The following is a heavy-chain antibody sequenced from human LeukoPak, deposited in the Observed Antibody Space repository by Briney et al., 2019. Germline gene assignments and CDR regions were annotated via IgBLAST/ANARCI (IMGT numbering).Heavy chain of an antibody. CDR3: ARDLSGDAVDY. D-gene: IGHD4-17*01. CDR1: GFTFSGSA. CDR2: INPNSGGT. Sequence: GGSLRLSCAASGFTFSGSAMHWVRQAPGQGLEWMGRINPNSGGTNYAQKFQGRVTMTRDTSISTAYMELSRLRSNDTAVYCCARDLSGDAVDYWGQGTLVTVSS. V-gene: IGHV1-2*06. J-gene: IGHJ4*02.